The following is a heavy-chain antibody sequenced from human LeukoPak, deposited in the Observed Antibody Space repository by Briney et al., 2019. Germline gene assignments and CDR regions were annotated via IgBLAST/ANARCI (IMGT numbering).Heavy chain of an antibody. CDR1: GGSISIGGYY. D-gene: IGHD6-6*01. V-gene: IGHV4-31*03. Sequence: KPSQTLSLTCTVSGGSISIGGYYWSWIRQHPGKGLEWIGYIYYSGSTYYNPSLKSRVTISVDTSKNQFSLKLSSVTAADTAVYYCARVKVLARWFDPWGQGTLVTVSS. CDR2: IYYSGST. CDR3: ARVKVLARWFDP. J-gene: IGHJ5*02.